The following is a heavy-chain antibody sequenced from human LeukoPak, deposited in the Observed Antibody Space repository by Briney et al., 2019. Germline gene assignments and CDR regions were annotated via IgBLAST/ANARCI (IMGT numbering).Heavy chain of an antibody. J-gene: IGHJ3*01. V-gene: IGHV3-7*03. CDR3: ARDYYGSGSYL. CDR2: IKQDGSEK. CDR1: GFAFSTYA. D-gene: IGHD3-10*01. Sequence: GRSLRLSCAASGFAFSTYAMHWVRQAPGKGLEWVANIKQDGSEKYYVDSVKGRFTISRDNAKNSLYLQMNSLRAEDTAVYYCARDYYGSGSYLWGQGTMVTVSS.